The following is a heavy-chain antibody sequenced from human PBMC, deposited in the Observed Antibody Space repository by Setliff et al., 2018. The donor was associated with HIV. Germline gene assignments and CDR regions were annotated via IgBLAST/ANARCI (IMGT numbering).Heavy chain of an antibody. D-gene: IGHD3-3*01. Sequence: SETLSLTCTVSGGSISSSSYYWGWIRQPPGRGLEWIGSIYYSGSTYYNPALKSRVTISVYTSKTQFSLKLSPVTAAYTAVYYCARHVLDYNFWSGYSTQNCFDYWGQGILVTVSS. CDR2: IYYSGST. V-gene: IGHV4-39*01. J-gene: IGHJ4*02. CDR1: GGSISSSSYY. CDR3: ARHVLDYNFWSGYSTQNCFDY.